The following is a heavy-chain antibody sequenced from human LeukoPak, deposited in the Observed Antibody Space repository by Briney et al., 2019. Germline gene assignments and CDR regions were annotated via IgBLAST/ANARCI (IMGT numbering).Heavy chain of an antibody. J-gene: IGHJ3*02. Sequence: GGSLRLSCAASGFTFSSYSMNWVRQAPGKGLEWVSYISSSISYIYYADSVKGRFTISRDNAKDSVYLQMNSLRAEDTAVYYCARDRQRQQEVYDAFDIWGQGTMVTVSS. D-gene: IGHD6-13*01. CDR1: GFTFSSYS. CDR3: ARDRQRQQEVYDAFDI. CDR2: ISSSISYI. V-gene: IGHV3-21*01.